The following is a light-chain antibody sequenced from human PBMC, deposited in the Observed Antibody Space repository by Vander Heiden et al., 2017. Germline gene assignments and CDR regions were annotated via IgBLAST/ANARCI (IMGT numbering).Light chain of an antibody. V-gene: IGKV1-39*01. CDR1: QSISSY. CDR2: AAS. Sequence: DIQMTQSPSSLSTSVGDRVTITCRASQSISSYLNWYQQKPGKAPKLLIYAASSLQSGVPSRFSGSGSGTDFTLTISSLQPEDFATYYCQQSYITPGTFGGGTKVEIK. CDR3: QQSYITPGT. J-gene: IGKJ4*01.